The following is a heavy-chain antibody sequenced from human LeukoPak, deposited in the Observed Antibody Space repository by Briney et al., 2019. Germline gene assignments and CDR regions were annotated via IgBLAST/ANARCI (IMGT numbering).Heavy chain of an antibody. D-gene: IGHD6-13*01. Sequence: PGGSLRLSCAASGFTLSSSWMMSWVRQAPGKGLVWVSRINSDGSSTSYADSVKGRFTISRDNAKNTLYLQMNSLRAEDTAVYYCARVRGEGSSWYPGYYYGMDVWGQGTTVTVSS. CDR3: ARVRGEGSSWYPGYYYGMDV. V-gene: IGHV3-74*01. CDR1: GFTLSSSW. J-gene: IGHJ6*02. CDR2: INSDGSST.